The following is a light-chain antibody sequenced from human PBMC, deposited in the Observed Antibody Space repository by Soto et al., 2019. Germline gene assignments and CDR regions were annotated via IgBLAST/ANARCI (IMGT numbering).Light chain of an antibody. CDR2: SNN. CDR3: AAWDDSLSGLV. Sequence: QSVLTQPPSASGTPGQRVTISCSGGSSNIGSNTVNWYQQLPGTAPKLLIYSNNYRPSGVPDRFSGSKSGTSASLAISGLQSEDEADYYCAAWDDSLSGLVFGGGTKVTVL. CDR1: SSNIGSNT. J-gene: IGLJ2*01. V-gene: IGLV1-44*01.